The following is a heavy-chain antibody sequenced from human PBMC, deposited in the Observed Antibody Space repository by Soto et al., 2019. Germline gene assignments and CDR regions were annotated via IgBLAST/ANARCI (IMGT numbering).Heavy chain of an antibody. D-gene: IGHD6-13*01. J-gene: IGHJ4*02. CDR1: GGSISSSSYY. Sequence: SETLSHTCTVSGGSISSSSYYWGWIRQPPGKGLEWIGSIYYSGSTYYNPSLKSRVTISVDTSKNQFSLKLSSVTAADTAVYYCARRQSSSWYGLWGQGTLVTVSS. CDR2: IYYSGST. CDR3: ARRQSSSWYGL. V-gene: IGHV4-39*01.